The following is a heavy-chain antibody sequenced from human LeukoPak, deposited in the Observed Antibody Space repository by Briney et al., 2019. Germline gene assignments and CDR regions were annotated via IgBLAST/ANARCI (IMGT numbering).Heavy chain of an antibody. J-gene: IGHJ4*02. CDR3: ARAGFTFSDYFGSFFDY. V-gene: IGHV3-23*01. CDR1: GFTFSSYA. D-gene: IGHD3-10*01. CDR2: ISGSGGNT. Sequence: PGGSLRLSCAASGFTFSSYAMSWVRQAPGKGLEWVSAISGSGGNTYYADSVKGRFTLSRDNAKNSLYLQMNSLRAEDTAVYYCARAGFTFSDYFGSFFDYWGQGTLVTVSS.